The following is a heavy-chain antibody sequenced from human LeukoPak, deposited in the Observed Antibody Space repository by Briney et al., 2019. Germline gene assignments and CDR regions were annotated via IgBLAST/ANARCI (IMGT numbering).Heavy chain of an antibody. CDR2: INHSGST. Sequence: PSETLSLTCAVYGVSFSGYYWSWIRQPPGKGLEWIGEINHSGSTNYNPSLKSRVTISVDTSKNQFSLKLSSVTAADTAVYYCARARLPARYYFDYWGQGTLVTVSS. D-gene: IGHD1-14*01. J-gene: IGHJ4*02. CDR3: ARARLPARYYFDY. CDR1: GVSFSGYY. V-gene: IGHV4-34*01.